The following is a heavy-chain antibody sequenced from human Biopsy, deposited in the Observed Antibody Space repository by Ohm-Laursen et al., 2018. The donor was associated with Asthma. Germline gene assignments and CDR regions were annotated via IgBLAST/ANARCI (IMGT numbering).Heavy chain of an antibody. D-gene: IGHD6-19*01. J-gene: IGHJ6*02. CDR3: ARCQVGYSSGWSLLLKKIYYSGMDV. Sequence: EASVKVSCKAPGGTFSNFAISWVRQAPGQGLEWLGGIMTVFGTTNYAQKFQGRVTITADESTSTAYMKVTSLRSEDTAIYYCARCQVGYSSGWSLLLKKIYYSGMDVWGQGTAVTVSS. CDR2: IMTVFGTT. CDR1: GGTFSNFA. V-gene: IGHV1-69*13.